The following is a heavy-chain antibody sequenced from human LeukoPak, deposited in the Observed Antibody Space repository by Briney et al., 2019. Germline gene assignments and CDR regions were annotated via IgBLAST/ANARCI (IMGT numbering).Heavy chain of an antibody. Sequence: MPSETLSLTCAVYGGSFSGYYWSWIRQPPGKGLEWIGYIYYSGSTNYNPSLKSRVTISVDTSKNQFSLKLSSVTAADTAVYYCARARGSSWYNWFDPWGQGTLVTVSS. D-gene: IGHD6-13*01. CDR3: ARARGSSWYNWFDP. CDR2: IYYSGST. CDR1: GGSFSGYY. J-gene: IGHJ5*02. V-gene: IGHV4-59*01.